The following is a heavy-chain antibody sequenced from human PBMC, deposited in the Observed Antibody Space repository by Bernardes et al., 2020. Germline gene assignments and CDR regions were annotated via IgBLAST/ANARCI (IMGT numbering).Heavy chain of an antibody. V-gene: IGHV1-8*01. CDR1: GYTFTSYD. CDR2: MNPNSGNT. Sequence: ASVKVSCKASGYTFTSYDINWVRQATGQGLEWMGWMNPNSGNTGYAQKFQGRVTMTRNTSISTAYMELSSLRSEDTAVYYCARGPSLYPDYYDSSGYYWSDAFDIWGQGTMVTVSS. J-gene: IGHJ3*02. CDR3: ARGPSLYPDYYDSSGYYWSDAFDI. D-gene: IGHD3-22*01.